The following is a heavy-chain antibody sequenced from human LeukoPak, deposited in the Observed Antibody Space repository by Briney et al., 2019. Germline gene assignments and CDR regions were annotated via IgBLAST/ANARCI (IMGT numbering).Heavy chain of an antibody. Sequence: SETLSLTCTVSGGSISSYYWSWIRQPAGKGLEWIGRIYTSGSTNYNPSLKSRVTMSVDTSKNQFSLKLSSVTAADTAVYYYARMGGFLEWLFGYMDVWGKGTTVTVSS. V-gene: IGHV4-4*07. CDR1: GGSISSYY. CDR2: IYTSGST. CDR3: ARMGGFLEWLFGYMDV. J-gene: IGHJ6*03. D-gene: IGHD3-3*01.